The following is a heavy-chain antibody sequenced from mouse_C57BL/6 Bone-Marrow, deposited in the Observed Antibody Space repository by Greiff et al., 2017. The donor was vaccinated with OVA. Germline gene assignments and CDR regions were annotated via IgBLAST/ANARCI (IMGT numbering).Heavy chain of an antibody. CDR1: GFSLTSYG. D-gene: IGHD2-1*01. J-gene: IGHJ2*01. CDR3: ARIYYGNPGY. CDR2: IWSGGST. V-gene: IGHV2-2*01. Sequence: VQLVESGPGLVQPSQSLSITCTVSGFSLTSYGVHWVRQSPGKGLEWLGVIWSGGSTDYNAAFISRLSISKDNSKSQVFFKMNSLQADDTAIYYCARIYYGNPGYWGQGTTLTVSS.